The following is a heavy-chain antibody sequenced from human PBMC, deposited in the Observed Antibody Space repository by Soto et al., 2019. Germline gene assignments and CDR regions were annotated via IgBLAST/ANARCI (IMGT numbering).Heavy chain of an antibody. CDR3: AKGGTLVRGLSIFGY. D-gene: IGHD3-10*01. V-gene: IGHV3-23*01. Sequence: EVQLLESGGDLVQPGGSLRLSCAASGFISSSYAMSWVRQAPGKGLEWVSTISTSSSSTYYADSVKGRFTISRDNSKDTLYLQLNSLRAEDTAVYYCAKGGTLVRGLSIFGYWGQGTLVTVSS. CDR2: ISTSSSST. J-gene: IGHJ4*02. CDR1: GFISSSYA.